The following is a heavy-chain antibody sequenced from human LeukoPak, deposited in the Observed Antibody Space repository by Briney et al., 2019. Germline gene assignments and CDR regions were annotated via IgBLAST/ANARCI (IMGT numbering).Heavy chain of an antibody. CDR1: AYSVSRSDSY. Sequence: SETLSLTCSGSAYSVSRSDSYWDWIRQSPGKGLEWIGTIYYSGRTYYSPSLKSRVTMSVDPSNNQFSLTLRSVTAADTAVYYCARRRYYDGSGYLEWGQGTLLSVSS. D-gene: IGHD3-22*01. J-gene: IGHJ1*01. V-gene: IGHV4-39*01. CDR2: IYYSGRT. CDR3: ARRRYYDGSGYLE.